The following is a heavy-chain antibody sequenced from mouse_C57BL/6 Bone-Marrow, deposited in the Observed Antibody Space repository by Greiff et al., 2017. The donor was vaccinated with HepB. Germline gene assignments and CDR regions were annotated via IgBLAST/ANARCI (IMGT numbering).Heavy chain of an antibody. J-gene: IGHJ2*01. D-gene: IGHD2-13*01. V-gene: IGHV8-8*01. CDR3: ARMNDCGPRDYFDY. CDR2: IWWDDDK. Sequence: QVTLKVSGPGILQPSQTLSLTCSFSGFSLSTFGMGVGWIRQPSGKGLEWLAHIWWDDDKYYNPALKSRLTISKDTSKNQVFLKIANVDTAETATYYCARMNDCGPRDYFDYWGQGTTRTVSS. CDR1: GFSLSTFGMG.